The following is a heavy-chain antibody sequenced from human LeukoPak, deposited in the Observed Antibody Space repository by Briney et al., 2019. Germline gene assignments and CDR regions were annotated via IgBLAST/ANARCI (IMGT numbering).Heavy chain of an antibody. CDR2: IKKDGSEK. CDR1: GFTFSSYW. Sequence: GGSLRLSCAASGFTFSSYWMSWVRQAPGKGLEWVANIKKDGSEKYYVDSVKGRFTISRDNAKNSLYLQMNSLRAEDTAVYYCARDRIQLWLPDAFDIWGQGTMVTVSS. D-gene: IGHD5-18*01. V-gene: IGHV3-7*01. J-gene: IGHJ3*02. CDR3: ARDRIQLWLPDAFDI.